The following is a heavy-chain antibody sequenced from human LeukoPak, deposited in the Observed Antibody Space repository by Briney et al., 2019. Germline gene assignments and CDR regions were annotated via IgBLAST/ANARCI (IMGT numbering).Heavy chain of an antibody. Sequence: SETLSLTCTVSGGSISSYYWSWIRQPRGKGLEWIGYIYNNGSTNYNPSLKSRVTISVDTSKNQFSLKLSSVTAADTALYYCARARVNWFDPWGQGTLVTVSS. J-gene: IGHJ5*02. D-gene: IGHD3-22*01. CDR1: GGSISSYY. CDR3: ARARVNWFDP. CDR2: IYNNGST. V-gene: IGHV4-59*01.